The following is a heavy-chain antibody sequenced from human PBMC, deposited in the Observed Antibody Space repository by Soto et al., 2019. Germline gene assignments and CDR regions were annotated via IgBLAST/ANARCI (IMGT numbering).Heavy chain of an antibody. CDR1: GGSISSGGYY. J-gene: IGHJ5*02. CDR2: IYYSGST. V-gene: IGHV4-31*03. CDR3: ARLGRTPLDWFDP. Sequence: QVQLQESGPGLVKPSQTLSLTYTVSGGSISSGGYYWSWIRQHPGKGLGWIGYIYYSGSTYYTPSLTSRVTISVDTSKNPYSLKLSSVPAADTAVYYCARLGRTPLDWFDPWGQGTLVTVSS. D-gene: IGHD1-1*01.